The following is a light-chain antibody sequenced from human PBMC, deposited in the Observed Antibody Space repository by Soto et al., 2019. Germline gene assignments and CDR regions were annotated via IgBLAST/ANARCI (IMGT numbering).Light chain of an antibody. Sequence: ILLTKYQDTVSLSPGERATLSCRAAQSVGTRLAWYQHKTGQAPRLLISGACSRATGIPDRFTGSGSETSFTLTISRLEPEDFAVYYCQQYDNSRTWPFSQG. CDR2: GAC. CDR3: QQYDNSRTWP. V-gene: IGKV3-20*01. J-gene: IGKJ1*01. CDR1: QSVGTR.